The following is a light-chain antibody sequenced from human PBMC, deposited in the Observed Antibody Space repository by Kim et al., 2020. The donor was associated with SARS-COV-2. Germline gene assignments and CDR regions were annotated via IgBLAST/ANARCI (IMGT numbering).Light chain of an antibody. CDR1: SLRRFY. J-gene: IGLJ1*01. Sequence: SSELTQDPAVSVALGQTVRITCRGDSLRRFYASWYQQKPGQAPVFVIYGNNNRPSGIPDRFSASSSGNTASMTITGAQAEDAADYYCNSRDISDSSYVFGTGTKVTVL. V-gene: IGLV3-19*01. CDR3: NSRDISDSSYV. CDR2: GNN.